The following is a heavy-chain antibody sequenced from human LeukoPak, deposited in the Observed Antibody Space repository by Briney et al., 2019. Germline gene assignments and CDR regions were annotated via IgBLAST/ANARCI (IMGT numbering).Heavy chain of an antibody. D-gene: IGHD3-10*01. J-gene: IGHJ4*02. V-gene: IGHV4-31*03. CDR2: IYYSGST. CDR3: ARAPRDAYGSGSSAPFDH. Sequence: SQTLSLTCTVSGGSISSGGYYWSWIRQHPGKGLEWIGYIYYSGSTYYNPSLKSRVTISVDTSKNQFSLKLSSVTAADTAVYYCARAPRDAYGSGSSAPFDHWGQGTLVTVSS. CDR1: GGSISSGGYY.